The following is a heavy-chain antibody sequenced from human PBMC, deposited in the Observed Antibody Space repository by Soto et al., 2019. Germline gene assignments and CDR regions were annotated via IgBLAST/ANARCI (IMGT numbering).Heavy chain of an antibody. CDR3: AKSGSGGYRFLDP. Sequence: GGSLRLSCAASGFTFGSYVMTWVRQAPGKGLEWVSAISVGGASTYYADSVKGRFTISRDNSKNTLYLQMNSLRAEDTAVYYCAKSGSGGYRFLDPWGQGTLVTVSS. D-gene: IGHD3-10*01. CDR2: ISVGGAST. V-gene: IGHV3-23*01. CDR1: GFTFGSYV. J-gene: IGHJ5*02.